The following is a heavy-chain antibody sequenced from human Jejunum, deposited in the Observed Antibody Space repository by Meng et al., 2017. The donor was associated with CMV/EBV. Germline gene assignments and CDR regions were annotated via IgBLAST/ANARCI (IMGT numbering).Heavy chain of an antibody. D-gene: IGHD7-27*01. J-gene: IGHJ4*02. CDR2: MNPNSGDT. Sequence: CCEASGYTFSDYGLQWVRQAPGQGFEWMGRMNPNSGDTTYAQKVQGRVTMTWDTSISTAYMKLIRLTSDDSGLYYCARDFWGSYEYWGQGTLVTVSS. CDR1: GYTFSDYG. CDR3: ARDFWGSYEY. V-gene: IGHV1-2*05.